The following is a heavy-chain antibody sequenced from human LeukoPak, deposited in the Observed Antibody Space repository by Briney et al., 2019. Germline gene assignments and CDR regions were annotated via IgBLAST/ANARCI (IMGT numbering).Heavy chain of an antibody. CDR2: IYHSGST. Sequence: SETLSLTRAVAGGSISSVGYSWSWIRQPPGKGLEWIGYIYHSGSTYYNPSLKSRVTISVDRSKNQFSLKLSSVTAADTAVYYCATTYYGDYRRRFDYWGQGTLVTVSS. CDR1: GGSISSVGYS. J-gene: IGHJ4*02. D-gene: IGHD4-17*01. V-gene: IGHV4-30-2*01. CDR3: ATTYYGDYRRRFDY.